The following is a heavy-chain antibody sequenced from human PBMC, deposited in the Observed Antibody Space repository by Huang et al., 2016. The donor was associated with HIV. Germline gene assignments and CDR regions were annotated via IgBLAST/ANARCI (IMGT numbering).Heavy chain of an antibody. CDR3: ARGQGGYYYYYMDV. CDR1: GGSFSGYY. J-gene: IGHJ6*03. V-gene: IGHV4-34*01. CDR2: INHREST. Sequence: QVQLQQWGAGLLRPSETLSLTCAVYGGSFSGYYGTWIRQPPGKGLEGIGEINHRESTNYNPSLKSLVTIPVDTSRNQFSLTLTSVTAADTAVYYCARGQGGYYYYYMDVWGKGTTVTVSS.